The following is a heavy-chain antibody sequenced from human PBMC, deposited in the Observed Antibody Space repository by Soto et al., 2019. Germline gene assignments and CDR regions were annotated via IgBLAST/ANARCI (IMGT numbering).Heavy chain of an antibody. D-gene: IGHD3-3*01. CDR3: AASTFQSGVSGYFHLDH. CDR1: GDTFTNQA. V-gene: IGHV1-69*06. J-gene: IGHJ4*02. Sequence: QVHLVQSGTEVKKPGSSVKVSCKTSGDTFTNQAISWVRQAPGQGLERMGGIIPLFDSASYAQRSHDRVTITADKLTSKDYLELRGLTTEDTAVYYCAASTFQSGVSGYFHLDHWGQGTLVTFSS. CDR2: IIPLFDSA.